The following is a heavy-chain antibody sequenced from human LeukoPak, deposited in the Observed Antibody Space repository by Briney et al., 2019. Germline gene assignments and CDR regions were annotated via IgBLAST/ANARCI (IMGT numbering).Heavy chain of an antibody. Sequence: GGSLRLSCAASGFTFSSYWMSWVRQAPGKGLEWVANIKQDGSEKYYVDSVKGRFTISRDNAKNSLYLQMNSLRAEDTAVYYCAKRSTTGTTNWFDPWGQGTLVTVSS. D-gene: IGHD1-1*01. V-gene: IGHV3-7*01. J-gene: IGHJ5*02. CDR3: AKRSTTGTTNWFDP. CDR1: GFTFSSYW. CDR2: IKQDGSEK.